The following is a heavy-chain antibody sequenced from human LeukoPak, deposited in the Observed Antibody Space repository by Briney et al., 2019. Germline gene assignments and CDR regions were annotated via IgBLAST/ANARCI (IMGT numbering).Heavy chain of an antibody. CDR2: IGIDSGNT. Sequence: GGSLRLSCAASGFTFSDYSMNWVRQAPGKGVEGISYIGIDSGNTNYADSVKGRFTISGDKAKNSLYLQMNSLRVEDTAVYYCARDYKYAFDNWGQGTLVTVSS. CDR1: GFTFSDYS. D-gene: IGHD5-24*01. CDR3: ARDYKYAFDN. J-gene: IGHJ4*02. V-gene: IGHV3-48*01.